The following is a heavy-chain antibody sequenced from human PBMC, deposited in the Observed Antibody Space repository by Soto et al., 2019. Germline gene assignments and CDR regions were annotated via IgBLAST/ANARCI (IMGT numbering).Heavy chain of an antibody. J-gene: IGHJ1*01. D-gene: IGHD2-8*01. CDR3: ARGVHY. CDR1: GFSFTSYF. CDR2: IYPTDSDT. Sequence: PXESPNSSCRGSGFSFTSYFIAWVRQVPGKGLEWMGIIYPTDSDTTYSPSFQGQVTISVDKSINTAYLQWNSLKASDTAMYYCARGVHYWGKGTLVTVS. V-gene: IGHV5-51*01.